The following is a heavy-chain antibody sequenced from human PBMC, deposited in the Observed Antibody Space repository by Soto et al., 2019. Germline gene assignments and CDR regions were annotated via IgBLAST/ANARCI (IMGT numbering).Heavy chain of an antibody. V-gene: IGHV1-69*01. J-gene: IGHJ4*02. CDR1: GGTFGSYA. Sequence: QVQLVQSGAEVKKPGSSVKVSCKASGGTFGSYAIAWVRQAPGQGLERMGGSVPIFTTANYAQKFQGRVTITADESTSTAYMELNGLTSEDTAVYYCAREGFSGAYLAYWGQGTLVTVSS. CDR3: AREGFSGAYLAY. CDR2: SVPIFTTA. D-gene: IGHD3-22*01.